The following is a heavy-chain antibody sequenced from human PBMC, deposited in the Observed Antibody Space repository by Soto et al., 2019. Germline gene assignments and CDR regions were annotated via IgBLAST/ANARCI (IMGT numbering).Heavy chain of an antibody. CDR3: AKDKRGAAAGSYYFDY. Sequence: GGSLRLSCAASGFTFDDYAMHWFGQAPGKGLEWVSGISWNSGSIGYADSVKGRFTISRDNAKNSLYLQMNSLRAEDTALYYCAKDKRGAAAGSYYFDYWGQGTLVTVSS. D-gene: IGHD6-13*01. CDR1: GFTFDDYA. J-gene: IGHJ4*02. CDR2: ISWNSGSI. V-gene: IGHV3-9*01.